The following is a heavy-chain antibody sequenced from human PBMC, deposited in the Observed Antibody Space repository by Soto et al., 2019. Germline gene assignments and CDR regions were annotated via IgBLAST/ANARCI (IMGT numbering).Heavy chain of an antibody. CDR2: ISGSGGST. J-gene: IGHJ4*02. CDR1: GFTFNNYA. Sequence: GGSLRLSCAASGFTFNNYAMSWVRQAPGKGLEWVSAISGSGGSTYYADSVKGRFTISRDNPKNTLYLQMNSLRAEDTAVYYCTKDPKTDVTSTTCSDYWGQGTLVTVSS. D-gene: IGHD2-2*01. CDR3: TKDPKTDVTSTTCSDY. V-gene: IGHV3-23*01.